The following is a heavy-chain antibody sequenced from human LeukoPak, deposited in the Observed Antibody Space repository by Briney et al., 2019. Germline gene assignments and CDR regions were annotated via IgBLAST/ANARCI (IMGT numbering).Heavy chain of an antibody. D-gene: IGHD3-9*01. CDR3: ASGPHYDILTGYYGRLNYFDY. CDR1: GGSFSGYY. V-gene: IGHV4-34*01. Sequence: PSETLSLTCAVYGGSFSGYYWSWIRQPPGKGLEWIGEINHSGSTNYNPSLKSRVTISVDTSKNQFSLKLSSVTAADTAVYYCASGPHYDILTGYYGRLNYFDYWGQGTLVTVSS. CDR2: INHSGST. J-gene: IGHJ4*02.